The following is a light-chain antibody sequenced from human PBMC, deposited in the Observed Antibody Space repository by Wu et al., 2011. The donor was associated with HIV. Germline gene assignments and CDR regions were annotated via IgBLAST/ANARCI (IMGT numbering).Light chain of an antibody. CDR2: GAS. V-gene: IGKV3-20*01. Sequence: TLSCRASQSVSSSYLAWYQXKPGQAPRLLIYGASRRATGIPDRVSGSGSGTDFTLTISRLEPEDFAVYYCQQYGTSPHTFGQGTKVEIK. CDR1: QSVSSSY. J-gene: IGKJ1*01. CDR3: QQYGTSPHT.